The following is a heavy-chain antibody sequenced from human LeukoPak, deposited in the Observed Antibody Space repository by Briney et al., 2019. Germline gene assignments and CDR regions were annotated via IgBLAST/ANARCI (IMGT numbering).Heavy chain of an antibody. Sequence: GGSLILSCAASGFTFSTYWMSWVRQAPGKGLEWVANTKEDGGEKYYVDSVKGRFTISRDNAKNSLYLQMNSLRAEDTAVYYCARERGEYCTNGVCYGFKFFDYWGQGTLVTVSS. D-gene: IGHD2-8*01. CDR2: TKEDGGEK. V-gene: IGHV3-7*01. CDR3: ARERGEYCTNGVCYGFKFFDY. CDR1: GFTFSTYW. J-gene: IGHJ4*02.